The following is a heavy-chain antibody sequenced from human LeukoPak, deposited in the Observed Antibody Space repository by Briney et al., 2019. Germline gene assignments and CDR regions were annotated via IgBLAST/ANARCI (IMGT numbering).Heavy chain of an antibody. Sequence: SETLSLTXTVSGGSISGYYWSWIRQTPGKGLEWIGYIYYSGSTNYNPSLKSRVTISVDTSKNQFSLKLSSVTAADTAVYYCARGGVVVPAALTYWGQGTLVTVSS. CDR3: ARGGVVVPAALTY. V-gene: IGHV4-59*01. CDR1: GGSISGYY. D-gene: IGHD2-2*01. CDR2: IYYSGST. J-gene: IGHJ4*02.